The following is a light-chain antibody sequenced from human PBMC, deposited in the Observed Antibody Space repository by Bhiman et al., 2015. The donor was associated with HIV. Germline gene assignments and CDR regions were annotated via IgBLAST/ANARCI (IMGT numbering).Light chain of an antibody. CDR1: NIGSKS. V-gene: IGLV3-21*04. CDR2: YDT. Sequence: SYELTQPPSVSVAPGKTARITCGGNNIGSKSVHWFQQKPGQAPVVVMYYDTDRPSGIPERFSGSNSGNAATLTISRVEAGDEADYYCQVWDSSSDLVVFGGGTKLTVL. J-gene: IGLJ2*01. CDR3: QVWDSSSDLVV.